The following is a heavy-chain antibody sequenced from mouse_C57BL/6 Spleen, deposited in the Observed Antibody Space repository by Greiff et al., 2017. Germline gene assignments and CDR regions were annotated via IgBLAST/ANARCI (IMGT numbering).Heavy chain of an antibody. J-gene: IGHJ3*01. V-gene: IGHV1-74*01. CDR1: GYTFTSYW. Sequence: VQLQQPGAELVKPGASVKVSCKASGYTFTSYWLHWVKQRPGQGLEWIGRIHPSDSDTNYNQKFKGKATLTVDKSSSPAYMQLSSLTSEDSAVYYCAIPPYDYNQAWFAYWGQGTLVTVSA. CDR3: AIPPYDYNQAWFAY. CDR2: IHPSDSDT. D-gene: IGHD2-4*01.